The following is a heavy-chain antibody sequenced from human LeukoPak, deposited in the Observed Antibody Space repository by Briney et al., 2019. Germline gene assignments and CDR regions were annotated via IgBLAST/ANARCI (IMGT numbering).Heavy chain of an antibody. D-gene: IGHD5-18*01. Sequence: GGSLRLSCAASGFTFSSYGMNWVRQAPGKGLEWVSAISGSGGSTYYADSVKGRFTISRDNSKNTLYLQMNSLRAEDTAVYYCAKSRWDTAMASLDYWGQGTLVTVSS. CDR3: AKSRWDTAMASLDY. V-gene: IGHV3-23*01. CDR2: ISGSGGST. J-gene: IGHJ4*02. CDR1: GFTFSSYG.